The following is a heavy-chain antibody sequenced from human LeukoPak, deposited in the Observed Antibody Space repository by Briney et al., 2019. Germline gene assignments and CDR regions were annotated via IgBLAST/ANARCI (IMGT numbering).Heavy chain of an antibody. CDR2: ISSSSSTI. CDR3: ARAARVRGANPMRYYFDH. J-gene: IGHJ4*02. V-gene: IGHV3-48*01. Sequence: GGSLRLSCAASGFTFSSYSMNWVRQAPGKGLEWVSYISSSSSTIYYADSVKGRFTISRDNAKNSLYLQMNSLRAEDTAVYYCARAARVRGANPMRYYFDHWGQGTLVTVSS. D-gene: IGHD3-10*01. CDR1: GFTFSSYS.